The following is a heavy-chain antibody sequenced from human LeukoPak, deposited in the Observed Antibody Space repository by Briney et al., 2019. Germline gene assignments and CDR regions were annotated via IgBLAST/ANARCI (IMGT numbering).Heavy chain of an antibody. CDR1: GFTFSSYA. V-gene: IGHV3-64D*06. CDR3: VKSDSGYDQIDY. CDR2: ISSNGGST. Sequence: GGSLRLSCSASGFTFSSYAMHWVRQAPGKGLEYVSAISSNGGSTYYADSVKGRFTISRDNSENTLYLQMSSLRAGDTAVYYCVKSDSGYDQIDYWGQGTLVTVSS. J-gene: IGHJ4*02. D-gene: IGHD5-12*01.